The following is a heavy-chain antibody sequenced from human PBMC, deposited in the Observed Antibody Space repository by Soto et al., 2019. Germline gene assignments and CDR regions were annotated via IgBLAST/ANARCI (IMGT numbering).Heavy chain of an antibody. CDR1: GVSINSAGFY. J-gene: IGHJ4*02. CDR2: IYYTGNT. Sequence: QVQLQESGPGLVQPSQTLSLTCTVSGVSINSAGFYWSWIRQQPGKGLEWIGYIYYTGNTYYNPSLQSRLTMAVDTSKTQFSLHLRSVTAADTAIYYCARGHSSGWYGGAYDYWGQGTLVTVSS. D-gene: IGHD6-13*01. CDR3: ARGHSSGWYGGAYDY. V-gene: IGHV4-31*03.